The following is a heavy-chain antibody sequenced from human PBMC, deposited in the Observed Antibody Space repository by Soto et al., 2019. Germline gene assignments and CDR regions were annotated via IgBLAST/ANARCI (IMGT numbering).Heavy chain of an antibody. J-gene: IGHJ5*02. CDR3: ARDPYDFWSGSSKFDP. V-gene: IGHV4-34*01. CDR2: INHSGST. D-gene: IGHD3-3*01. CDR1: GGSFSGYY. Sequence: PSETLSLTCAVYGGSFSGYYWSWIRQPPGKGLEWIGEINHSGSTNYNPSLKSRVTISVDTSKNQFSLKLSSVTAADTAVYYCARDPYDFWSGSSKFDPWGQGTLVTVSS.